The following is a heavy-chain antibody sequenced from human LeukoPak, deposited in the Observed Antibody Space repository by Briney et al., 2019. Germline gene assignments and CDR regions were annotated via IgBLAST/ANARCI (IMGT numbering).Heavy chain of an antibody. J-gene: IGHJ5*02. V-gene: IGHV4-34*01. D-gene: IGHD2-21*02. CDR1: GGSFSGYH. CDR3: VRDRCGGDCYPNWFDP. CDR2: VNYSGST. Sequence: SETLSLTCAVYGGSFSGYHWTWIRQSPGKGLEWIGDVNYSGSTNYNPSLKSRVTISVDTSKSQFSLKLTSMTAADTAVYYCVRDRCGGDCYPNWFDPWGQGTLVTVSS.